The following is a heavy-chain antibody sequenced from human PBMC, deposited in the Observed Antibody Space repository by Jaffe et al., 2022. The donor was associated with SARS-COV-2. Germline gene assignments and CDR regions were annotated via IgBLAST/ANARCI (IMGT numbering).Heavy chain of an antibody. CDR3: ARVGGYSYGYSLEH. Sequence: EEQLVESGGGLVKPGGSLRLSCAASGFSFNSYDMNWVRQAPGKGLEWVSYISSSGSYIYYADSMKGRFTVSRDNAKNSLFLQMNSLRAEDTAVYYCARVGGYSYGYSLEHWGQGALVTVSS. V-gene: IGHV3-21*01. CDR2: ISSSGSYI. J-gene: IGHJ1*01. CDR1: GFSFNSYD. D-gene: IGHD5-18*01.